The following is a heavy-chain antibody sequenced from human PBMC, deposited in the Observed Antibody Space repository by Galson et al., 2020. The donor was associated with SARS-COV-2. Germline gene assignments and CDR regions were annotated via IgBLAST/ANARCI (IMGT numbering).Heavy chain of an antibody. D-gene: IGHD3-10*01. CDR2: INHSGSS. CDR1: GGSFSGYY. CDR3: ARRVTVVRGILLGHGMDV. J-gene: IGHJ6*02. Sequence: SETLSLTCAVYGGSFSGYYWTWIRQPPGKGLEWIGEINHSGSSNYNPSLRSRLIISVDTSKNQFTLRLTSVTAADSAVYYCARRVTVVRGILLGHGMDVWGQGTTVTVSS. V-gene: IGHV4-34*01.